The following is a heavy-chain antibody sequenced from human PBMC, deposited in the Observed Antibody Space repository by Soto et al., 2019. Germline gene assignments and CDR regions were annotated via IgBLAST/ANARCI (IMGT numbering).Heavy chain of an antibody. Sequence: PGGSLRLSCAASGFTFSSYGMHWVRQAPGKGLEWVAVIWYDGSNKYYADSVKGRFTISRDNSKNTLYLQMNSLRAEDTAVYYCARDQEWGGHSGSYLKLWAFDYWGQGTLVTVSS. J-gene: IGHJ4*02. D-gene: IGHD1-26*01. CDR2: IWYDGSNK. CDR3: ARDQEWGGHSGSYLKLWAFDY. V-gene: IGHV3-33*01. CDR1: GFTFSSYG.